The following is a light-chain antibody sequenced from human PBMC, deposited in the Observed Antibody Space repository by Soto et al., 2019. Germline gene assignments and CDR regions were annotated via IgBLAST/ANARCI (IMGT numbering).Light chain of an antibody. CDR2: LTS. CDR1: RSIGNY. Sequence: DIQMTQSPSSLSASVGDRVTMTFRASRSIGNYLNWYQQKPESAPKLLIYLTSSLQTGVPSRFSGSGSGTEFTLTISSLQPDDFATYYCQHYNSYGTFGQGTKVDIK. J-gene: IGKJ1*01. V-gene: IGKV1-16*01. CDR3: QHYNSYGT.